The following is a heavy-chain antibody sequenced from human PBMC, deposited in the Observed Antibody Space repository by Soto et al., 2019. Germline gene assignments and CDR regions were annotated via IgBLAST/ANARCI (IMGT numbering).Heavy chain of an antibody. J-gene: IGHJ4*02. CDR1: GGAFSSYA. D-gene: IGHD3-22*01. V-gene: IGHV1-69*13. CDR2: IIPIFGTA. Sequence: ASVKVSCKASGGAFSSYAISCVRQAPGQGLEWMGGIIPIFGTANYAQKFQGRVTITADESTSTAYMELSSLRSEDTAVYYCATKAPTSSGYFWVYFVYWGQGTLVTVSS. CDR3: ATKAPTSSGYFWVYFVY.